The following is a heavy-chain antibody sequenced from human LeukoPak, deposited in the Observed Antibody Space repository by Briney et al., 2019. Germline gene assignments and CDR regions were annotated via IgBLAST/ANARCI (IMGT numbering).Heavy chain of an antibody. CDR1: GYTFTSYG. Sequence: ASVKVSCKASGYTFTSYGISWVRQAPGQGLEWMGWINPNSGGTNYAQKFQGRVTMTRDTSISTAYMELSRLRSDDTAVYYCATGGPTVTTLAHYYYMDVWGKGTTVTVSS. V-gene: IGHV1-2*02. J-gene: IGHJ6*03. CDR2: INPNSGGT. D-gene: IGHD4-17*01. CDR3: ATGGPTVTTLAHYYYMDV.